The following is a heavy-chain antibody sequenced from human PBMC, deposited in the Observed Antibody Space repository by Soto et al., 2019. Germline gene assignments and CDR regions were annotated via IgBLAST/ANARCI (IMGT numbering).Heavy chain of an antibody. V-gene: IGHV4-39*01. CDR3: ARQRTGFTYYFDY. Sequence: QLQLQESGPGLVKPSETLSLTCTVSGGSISSSSYYWGWIRQPPGKGLEWIGRIYYSGSTYYNPSLKIRVTISVDTSKNQFSLKLSSVTAADTAVYYCARQRTGFTYYFDYWGQGTLVTVSS. CDR2: IYYSGST. J-gene: IGHJ4*02. D-gene: IGHD3-9*01. CDR1: GGSISSSSYY.